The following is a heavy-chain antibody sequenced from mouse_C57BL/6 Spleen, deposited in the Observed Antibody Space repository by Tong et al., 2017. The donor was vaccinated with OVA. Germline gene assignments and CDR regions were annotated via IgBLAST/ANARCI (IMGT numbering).Heavy chain of an antibody. CDR3: APLYYDSSWCAY. D-gene: IGHD2-4*01. CDR2: INPNYGTT. CDR1: GYTFTDYN. V-gene: IGHV1-39*01. J-gene: IGHJ3*01. Sequence: EVQLQESGPELVKPGASVKMSCKASGYTFTDYNMNWVKQSNGKSLEWIGVINPNYGTTSYNQKFKGKATLTVDQSSSTAYMQLNSLTSEDSAVYYCAPLYYDSSWCAYWGQGTLVTVSA.